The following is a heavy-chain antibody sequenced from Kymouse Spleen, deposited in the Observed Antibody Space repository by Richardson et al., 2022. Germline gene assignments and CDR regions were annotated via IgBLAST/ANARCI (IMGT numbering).Heavy chain of an antibody. CDR1: GYTFTSYD. CDR3: ARGLEKTVTTHYYYYGMDV. CDR2: MNPNSGNT. Sequence: QVQLVQSGAEVKKPGASVKVSCKASGYTFTSYDINWVRQATGQGLEWMGWMNPNSGNTGYAQKFQGRVTMTRNTSISTAYMELSSLRSEDTAVYYCARGLEKTVTTHYYYYGMDVWGQGTTVTVSS. D-gene: IGHD4-11,IGHD4-11*01. J-gene: IGHJ6*02. V-gene: IGHV1-8*01.